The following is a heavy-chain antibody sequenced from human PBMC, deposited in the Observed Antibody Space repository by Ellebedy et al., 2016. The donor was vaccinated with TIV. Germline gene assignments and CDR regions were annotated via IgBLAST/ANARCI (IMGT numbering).Heavy chain of an antibody. CDR3: ARDFTYYYGSGSLFDY. CDR1: GFTFSSNW. D-gene: IGHD3-10*01. Sequence: GGSLRLSCAASGFTFSSNWMSWVRQAPGKGLEWVANIKQDGSEKYYVDSVKGRFTVSRDNAKNSLYLQMNSLRAADTAVYYCARDFTYYYGSGSLFDYWGQGTLVTVSS. J-gene: IGHJ4*02. V-gene: IGHV3-7*01. CDR2: IKQDGSEK.